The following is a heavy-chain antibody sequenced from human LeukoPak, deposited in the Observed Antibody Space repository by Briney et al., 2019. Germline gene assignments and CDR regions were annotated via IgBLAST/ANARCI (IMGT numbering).Heavy chain of an antibody. J-gene: IGHJ3*01. CDR3: SKGPTWTKVTSDGFAFDF. D-gene: IGHD4-17*01. V-gene: IGHV3-30*02. CDR1: GFTFSSYG. Sequence: GGSLRLSCAASGFTFSSYGMHWVRQAPGKGLEWVAFIRYDGSNKYYADSVKGRFTISRDNSKNTLYLQMNSLRAEDTAVYYFSKGPTWTKVTSDGFAFDFWGQGTMVTISS. CDR2: IRYDGSNK.